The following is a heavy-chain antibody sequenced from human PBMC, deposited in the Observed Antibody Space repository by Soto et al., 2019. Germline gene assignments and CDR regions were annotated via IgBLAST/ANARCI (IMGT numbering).Heavy chain of an antibody. V-gene: IGHV4-59*01. Sequence: QVQLQESGPGLVKPSETLSLTCTVSGGSISSYYWSWIRQPPGKGLEWIGYIYYSGSTNYNPSLKSRVTISVDTSKNQFSLKLSSVTAADTAVYYCARVVGAAGDFVYWGQGTLVTVSS. D-gene: IGHD6-13*01. CDR2: IYYSGST. J-gene: IGHJ4*02. CDR1: GGSISSYY. CDR3: ARVVGAAGDFVY.